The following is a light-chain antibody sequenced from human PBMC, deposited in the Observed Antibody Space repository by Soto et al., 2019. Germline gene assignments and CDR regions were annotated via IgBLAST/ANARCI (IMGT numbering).Light chain of an antibody. CDR2: EVS. J-gene: IGLJ1*01. Sequence: QSVLTQPPSASGSPGQSVTISCTGTTNDVGGYNYVSWYQQHPGKAPKLLIFEVSSRPSGVSNRFSGSKSGNTASLTISALQAEDEADYFCNSYSSSTSLPDVFGTGTKVTVL. CDR3: NSYSSSTSLPDV. V-gene: IGLV2-14*01. CDR1: TNDVGGYNY.